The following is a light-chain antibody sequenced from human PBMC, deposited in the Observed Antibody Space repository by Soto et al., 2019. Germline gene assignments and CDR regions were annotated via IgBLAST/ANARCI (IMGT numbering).Light chain of an antibody. J-gene: IGKJ5*01. Sequence: DIGRTQSPATVFESAGERATLSCRASQSVSSILAWYQQKPGQAPRLLIYGASTRATGIPARFSGSGSGTELTLTISRLQPEGCAVFYCPLSPNSPFPFGQGTRLEIK. CDR3: PLSPNSPFP. CDR2: GAS. CDR1: QSVSSI. V-gene: IGKV3D-15*01.